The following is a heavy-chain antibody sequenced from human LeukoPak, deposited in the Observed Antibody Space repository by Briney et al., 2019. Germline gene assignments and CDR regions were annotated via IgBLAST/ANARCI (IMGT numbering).Heavy chain of an antibody. D-gene: IGHD1-26*01. CDR1: GFIFDTHD. CDR2: IRSDGYHT. J-gene: IGHJ4*02. Sequence: GGSLRLSCGASGFIFDTHDMHWVRQAPGKVLEWVAFIRSDGYHTYYADSVKGRFTITRDNSKNTLYLQMNSLRLEDMAVYYCAKPSGSGVDYWGRGTRVTVSS. V-gene: IGHV3-30*02. CDR3: AKPSGSGVDY.